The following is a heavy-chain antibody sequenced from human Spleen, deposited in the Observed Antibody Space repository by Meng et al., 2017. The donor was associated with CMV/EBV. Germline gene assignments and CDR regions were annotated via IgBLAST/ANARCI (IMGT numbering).Heavy chain of an antibody. Sequence: SLKISCAASGFTFEDFAMHWVRQTPGEGLEWLSGMSGNTGFIGYADSVKGRFTISRDNAKNSLYLQMNSLRAEDTAVYYCARDKYQLLYGYWGQGTLVTVSS. CDR2: MSGNTGFI. V-gene: IGHV3-9*01. J-gene: IGHJ4*02. CDR1: GFTFEDFA. D-gene: IGHD2-2*02. CDR3: ARDKYQLLYGY.